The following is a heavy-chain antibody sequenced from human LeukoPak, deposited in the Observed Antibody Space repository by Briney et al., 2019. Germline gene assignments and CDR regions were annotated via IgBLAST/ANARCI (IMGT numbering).Heavy chain of an antibody. V-gene: IGHV1-69*02. D-gene: IGHD1-1*01. Sequence: VASVKVSCXASGGTFSSYTISWVRQAPGQGLEWMGRIIPILGIANYAQKFQGRVTITADKSTSTAYMELSSLRSEDTAVYYCVSAERREVFDYWGRGTLVTVSS. J-gene: IGHJ4*02. CDR3: VSAERREVFDY. CDR1: GGTFSSYT. CDR2: IIPILGIA.